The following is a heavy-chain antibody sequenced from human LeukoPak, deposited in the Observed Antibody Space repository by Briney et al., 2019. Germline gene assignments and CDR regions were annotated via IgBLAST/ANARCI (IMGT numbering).Heavy chain of an antibody. V-gene: IGHV1-18*01. Sequence: GASVKVSCKASGYTFASYHITWVRQAPGQGLEWMGWITPYNGNTNYAQKFRGRVTMAADTSTNTVYLELRSLRSDDTAVYYCASPSNCVGDCSSNAIDVWGQGTTVTVSS. CDR2: ITPYNGNT. CDR1: GYTFASYH. CDR3: ASPSNCVGDCSSNAIDV. J-gene: IGHJ6*02. D-gene: IGHD2-21*02.